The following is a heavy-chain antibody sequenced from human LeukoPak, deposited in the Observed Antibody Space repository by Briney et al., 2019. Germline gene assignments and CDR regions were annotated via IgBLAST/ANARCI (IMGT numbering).Heavy chain of an antibody. Sequence: PTETLSLTCTVSGGSISSYYWSWIRQPPGKGLEWIGYIYYSGSSNYNPSLKSRVTISVDTSKNQFSLKLSSVTAADTAVYYCARSEYQLPYYFDYWGQGTLVTVSS. J-gene: IGHJ4*02. V-gene: IGHV4-59*01. CDR2: IYYSGSS. D-gene: IGHD2-2*01. CDR1: GGSISSYY. CDR3: ARSEYQLPYYFDY.